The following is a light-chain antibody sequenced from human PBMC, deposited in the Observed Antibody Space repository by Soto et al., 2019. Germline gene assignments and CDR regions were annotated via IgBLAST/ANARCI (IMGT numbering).Light chain of an antibody. J-gene: IGKJ4*01. Sequence: ESVLTQSPATLSLYPGDRATLSCRASQSITNSLAWYRHQPGHPPRLLIYVASKRATCIPARFIGSGSGTHFTLTISSLEAEDFGLYSCQQRSNWPSVTFGGGTKVEIK. V-gene: IGKV3-11*01. CDR2: VAS. CDR3: QQRSNWPSVT. CDR1: QSITNS.